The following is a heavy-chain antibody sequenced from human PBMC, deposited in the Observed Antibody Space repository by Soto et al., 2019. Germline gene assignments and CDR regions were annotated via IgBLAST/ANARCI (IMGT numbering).Heavy chain of an antibody. CDR2: INAGNGNT. Sequence: GASVKVSCKASGYTFTSYAMHWVRQAPGQRLEWMGWINAGNGNTKYSQKFQGRVTITRDTSASTAYMELSSLRSEDTAVLYCASRGSSRGGYYYYYGMDVWGQGTTVTVSS. D-gene: IGHD6-6*01. V-gene: IGHV1-3*01. CDR3: ASRGSSRGGYYYYYGMDV. J-gene: IGHJ6*02. CDR1: GYTFTSYA.